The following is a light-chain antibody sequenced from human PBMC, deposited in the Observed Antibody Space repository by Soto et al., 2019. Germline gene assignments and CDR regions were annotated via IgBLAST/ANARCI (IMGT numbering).Light chain of an antibody. J-gene: IGKJ1*01. Sequence: IQMTQSPSTLSSSLGDRVTITFRASQSISSWLAWYQQKPGKAPKXLIYDASSLESGVPSRFSGSGSGTEFTLTISSLQPDDFATYYCQQYNSYSTFGQGTKVDI. V-gene: IGKV1-5*01. CDR3: QQYNSYST. CDR1: QSISSW. CDR2: DAS.